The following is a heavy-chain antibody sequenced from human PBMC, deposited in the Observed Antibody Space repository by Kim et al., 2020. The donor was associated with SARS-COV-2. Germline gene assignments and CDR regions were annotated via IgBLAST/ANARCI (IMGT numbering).Heavy chain of an antibody. V-gene: IGHV3-30-3*01. CDR2: ISYDGSNK. CDR1: GFTFSSYA. CDR3: ASHKLNYDYIWGSYRLTDDY. D-gene: IGHD3-16*02. Sequence: GGSLRLSCAASGFTFSSYAMHWVRQAPGKGLEWVAVISYDGSNKYYADSVKGRFTISRDNSKNTLYLQMNSLRAEDTAVYYCASHKLNYDYIWGSYRLTDDYWGQGTLVTVSS. J-gene: IGHJ4*02.